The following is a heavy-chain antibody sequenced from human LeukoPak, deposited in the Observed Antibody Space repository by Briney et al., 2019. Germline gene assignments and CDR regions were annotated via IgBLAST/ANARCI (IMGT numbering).Heavy chain of an antibody. Sequence: KPSETLSLTCTVSGGSINGHYWSWIRQPPGKGLEWIGYIYYSGSTNYNPSLKSRVTISVDTSKNQFSLKLSSVTTADTAVYYCARLASSGWYNYWGQGTLVTVSS. V-gene: IGHV4-59*11. D-gene: IGHD6-19*01. J-gene: IGHJ4*02. CDR3: ARLASSGWYNY. CDR1: GGSINGHY. CDR2: IYYSGST.